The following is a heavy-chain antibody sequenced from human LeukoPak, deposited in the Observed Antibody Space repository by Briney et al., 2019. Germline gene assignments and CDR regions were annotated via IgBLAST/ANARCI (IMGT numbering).Heavy chain of an antibody. CDR3: ARDLNGTGSYALDY. J-gene: IGHJ4*02. D-gene: IGHD3-10*01. CDR2: IYSGGST. V-gene: IGHV3-53*01. Sequence: GGSLRLSCAASEFTVSSNYMSWVRQAPGKGLEWVSVIYSGGSTYYADSVKGRFTISRDNSKNTLYLQMNSLRAEDTAVYYCARDLNGTGSYALDYWAREPWSPSPQ. CDR1: EFTVSSNY.